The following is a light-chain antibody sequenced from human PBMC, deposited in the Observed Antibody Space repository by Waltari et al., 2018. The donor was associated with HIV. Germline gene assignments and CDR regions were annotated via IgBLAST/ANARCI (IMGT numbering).Light chain of an antibody. Sequence: DIVMTQSPDSLAVSLGERATINCKSSQSVLYSSNNKNYLAWYQQKPGQPPKLRIYWASTRESGGAEGVSGSGSGTDLTLTSSSLQAEEVAVYYCQQYYSTPWTFGQGTKVEIK. J-gene: IGKJ1*01. V-gene: IGKV4-1*01. CDR1: QSVLYSSNNKNY. CDR2: WAS. CDR3: QQYYSTPWT.